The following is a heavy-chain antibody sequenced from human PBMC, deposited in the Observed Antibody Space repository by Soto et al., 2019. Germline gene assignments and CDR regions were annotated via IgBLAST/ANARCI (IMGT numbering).Heavy chain of an antibody. CDR2: IKSKTDGGTT. Sequence: PGGSLRLSCAASGFTFSNAWMSWVRQAPGKGLEWVGRIKSKTDGGTTDFPAPVKGRFSISRDESENTVFLQMNSLRTEDTAVYYCTTEMRHSRGWNGAFDIWGQGTMVTVS. CDR3: TTEMRHSRGWNGAFDI. CDR1: GFTFSNAW. D-gene: IGHD1-1*01. V-gene: IGHV3-15*01. J-gene: IGHJ3*02.